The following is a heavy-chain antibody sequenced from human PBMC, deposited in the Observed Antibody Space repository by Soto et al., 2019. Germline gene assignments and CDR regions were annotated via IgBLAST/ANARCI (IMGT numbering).Heavy chain of an antibody. J-gene: IGHJ4*02. V-gene: IGHV5-51*01. Sequence: GESLNISCKGSGYSFTSYWIGWVRQMPGKGLEWMGIIYPGDSDTRNSPSFQGQVTISADKSISTAYLQWSSLKASDTAMYYCARRSDILTGYYNPFDYWGQGTLVTGSS. CDR1: GYSFTSYW. D-gene: IGHD3-9*01. CDR2: IYPGDSDT. CDR3: ARRSDILTGYYNPFDY.